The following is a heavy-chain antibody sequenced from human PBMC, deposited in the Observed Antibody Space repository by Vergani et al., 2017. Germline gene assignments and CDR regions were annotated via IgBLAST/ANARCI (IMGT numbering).Heavy chain of an antibody. Sequence: QVQLQQWGAGLLKPSETLSLTCAVYGGSFSGYYWSWIRQPPGKGLEWIGEINHSGSTNYNPSLKSRVTISVDTSKNQFSRKLSSVTAADTAVYYCARLNYDSSGYHYGVDYWGQGTLVTVSS. CDR2: INHSGST. V-gene: IGHV4-34*01. CDR1: GGSFSGYY. J-gene: IGHJ4*02. CDR3: ARLNYDSSGYHYGVDY. D-gene: IGHD3-22*01.